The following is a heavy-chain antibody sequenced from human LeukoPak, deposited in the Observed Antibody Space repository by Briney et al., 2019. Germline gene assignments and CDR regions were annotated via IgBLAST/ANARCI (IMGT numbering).Heavy chain of an antibody. V-gene: IGHV1-2*01. Sequence: AAVKVSCKPPAYTFVDHYVHWVRQAPGQGLEWMGGFHPSSGSAGYAQKFQGRVIRTRDTSISTAYMQLTRLRFDDTGVYYCAIKKIPGNPFDYWGRGTLVTVSS. CDR2: FHPSSGSA. CDR3: AIKKIPGNPFDY. J-gene: IGHJ4*02. D-gene: IGHD2-21*01. CDR1: AYTFVDHY.